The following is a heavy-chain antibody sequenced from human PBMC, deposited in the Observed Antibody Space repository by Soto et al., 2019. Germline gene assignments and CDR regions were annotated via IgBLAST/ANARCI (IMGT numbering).Heavy chain of an antibody. J-gene: IGHJ5*02. CDR2: IYPSDSNT. D-gene: IGHD4-17*01. CDR3: ARHGFYGDYSSNYFDT. Sequence: ESLKMSCQGSGYSFANYWIAWVRQMTGKGLEYMGIIYPSDSNTRYSPSFQGQVTISADKSISTAYLQWSSLKASDTAIYYCARHGFYGDYSSNYFDTWGQGTLVTVSS. CDR1: GYSFANYW. V-gene: IGHV5-51*01.